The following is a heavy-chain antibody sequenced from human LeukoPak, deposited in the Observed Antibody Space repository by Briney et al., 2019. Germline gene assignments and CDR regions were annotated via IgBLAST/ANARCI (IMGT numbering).Heavy chain of an antibody. J-gene: IGHJ5*02. D-gene: IGHD2-15*01. CDR3: ARAGYCGDGSRYSGWFDP. CDR2: ISAYNGNT. V-gene: IGHV1-18*04. Sequence: ASVKVSCKASGYTFTSYGISWVRQAPGQGLEWMGWISAYNGNTNYAQKLQGRVTMTTDTSTSTAYMELRSLGSDDTAVYYCARAGYCGDGSRYSGWFDPWGQGTLVTVSS. CDR1: GYTFTSYG.